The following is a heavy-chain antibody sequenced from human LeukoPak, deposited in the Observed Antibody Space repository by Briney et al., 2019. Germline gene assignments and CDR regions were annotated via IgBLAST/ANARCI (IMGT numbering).Heavy chain of an antibody. D-gene: IGHD3-3*01. J-gene: IGHJ6*03. CDR2: INPSGGST. Sequence: GASVKVSCKASGYTFTSYYIHWVRQAPGQGLEWMGIINPSGGSTSYAQKFQGRVTMTRDMSTSTVYMELSSLRSDDTAVYYCARVTIFGAPPIYYYYYYMDVWGKGTTVTVSS. CDR3: ARVTIFGAPPIYYYYYYMDV. CDR1: GYTFTSYY. V-gene: IGHV1-46*01.